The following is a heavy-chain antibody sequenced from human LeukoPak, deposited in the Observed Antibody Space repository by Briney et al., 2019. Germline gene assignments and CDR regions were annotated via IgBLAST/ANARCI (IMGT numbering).Heavy chain of an antibody. J-gene: IGHJ4*02. V-gene: IGHV3-23*01. CDR1: GFTFSNYA. CDR3: AKAYYYGSGSYYVAFDC. CDR2: LSGRGDNT. D-gene: IGHD3-10*01. Sequence: GGSLRLSCAASGFTFSNYALTWGRQAPGGGLGWASSLSGRGDNTFYADSVKGRFTISRDNSENTLHLQMNSLRAEDTAVYYCAKAYYYGSGSYYVAFDCWGQGTLVTVSS.